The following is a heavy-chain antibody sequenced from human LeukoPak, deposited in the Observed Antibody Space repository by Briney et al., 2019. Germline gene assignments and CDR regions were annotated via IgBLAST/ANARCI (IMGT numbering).Heavy chain of an antibody. CDR2: ISGSGDNI. CDR3: AISDCSYISCYVLDY. J-gene: IGHJ4*02. V-gene: IGHV3-23*01. Sequence: PGGSLRLSCAASGFTFSSYAMSWVRQAPGEGLEWVSAISGSGDNIYYADSVKGRFTISRDSSKKTLYLQMNILRAEDTAVYYCAISDCSYISCYVLDYWGQGTQVTVSS. CDR1: GFTFSSYA. D-gene: IGHD2-2*01.